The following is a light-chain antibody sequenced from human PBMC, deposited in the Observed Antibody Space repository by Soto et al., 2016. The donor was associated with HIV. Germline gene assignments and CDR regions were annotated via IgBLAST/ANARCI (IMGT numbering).Light chain of an antibody. CDR3: QKXNGPRALI. J-gene: IGKJ4*01. Sequence: DIQLTQSPPSLSASVGDKVTITCRASQAIGNYLAWYQQQPGKVPKLLIYAASTLQSGVPSRFRGSGSGTDFALTISSLQPEDIGTYYCQKXNGPRALIFGGGTKVEI. CDR2: AAS. CDR1: QAIGNY. V-gene: IGKV1-27*01.